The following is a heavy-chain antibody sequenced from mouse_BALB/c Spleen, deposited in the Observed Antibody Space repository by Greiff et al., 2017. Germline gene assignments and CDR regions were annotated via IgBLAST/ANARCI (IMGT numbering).Heavy chain of an antibody. Sequence: EVQRVESGGGLVKPGGSLKLSCAASGFTFSSYAMSWVRQTPEKRLEWVATISSGGSYTYYPDSVKGRFTISRDNAKNTLYLQMSSLRSEDTAMYYCARHHGNNAMDYWGQGTSVTVSS. CDR1: GFTFSSYA. V-gene: IGHV5-9-3*01. CDR2: ISSGGSYT. CDR3: ARHHGNNAMDY. D-gene: IGHD2-1*01. J-gene: IGHJ4*01.